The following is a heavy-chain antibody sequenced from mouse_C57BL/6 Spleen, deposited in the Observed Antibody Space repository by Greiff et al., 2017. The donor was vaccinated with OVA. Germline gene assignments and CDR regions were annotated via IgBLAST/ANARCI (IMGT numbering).Heavy chain of an antibody. CDR1: GYAFTNYL. J-gene: IGHJ3*01. Sequence: VKLQESGAELVRPGTSVKVSCKASGYAFTNYLIEWVKQRPGQGLEWIGVINPGSGGTNYNEKFKGKATLTADKSSSTAYMQLSSLTSEDSAVYFCARQDAEGFAYWGQGTLVTVSA. CDR2: INPGSGGT. V-gene: IGHV1-54*01. CDR3: ARQDAEGFAY.